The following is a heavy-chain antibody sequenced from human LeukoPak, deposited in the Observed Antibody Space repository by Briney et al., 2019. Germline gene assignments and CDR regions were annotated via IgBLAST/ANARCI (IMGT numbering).Heavy chain of an antibody. CDR3: AASEGSSWSMSYYYMDV. D-gene: IGHD6-13*01. CDR2: ISAYNGNT. CDR1: GYTFTSYG. J-gene: IGHJ6*03. Sequence: ASVKVSCKASGYTFTSYGISLVRQAPGQGLEWMGWISAYNGNTNYAQKFQERVTITRDMSTSTAYMELSSLRSEDTAVYYCAASEGSSWSMSYYYMDVWGKGTTVTVSS. V-gene: IGHV1-18*01.